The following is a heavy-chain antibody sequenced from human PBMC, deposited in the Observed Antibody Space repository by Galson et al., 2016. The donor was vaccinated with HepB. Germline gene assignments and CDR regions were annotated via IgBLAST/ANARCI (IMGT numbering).Heavy chain of an antibody. D-gene: IGHD1-26*01. Sequence: SLRLSCAASGFTFNNYDMHWFRQAPGKGLEWVSYITRSGGTTLYADSVKGRSTISRDNAKNSLYLQMNSLRDEDTAVYYCARDVRGSEDYWGQGTLVTVSS. CDR3: ARDVRGSEDY. V-gene: IGHV3-48*02. CDR1: GFTFNNYD. CDR2: ITRSGGTT. J-gene: IGHJ4*02.